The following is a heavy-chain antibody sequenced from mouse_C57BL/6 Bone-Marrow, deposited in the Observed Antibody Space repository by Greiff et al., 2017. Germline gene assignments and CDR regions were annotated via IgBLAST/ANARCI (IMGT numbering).Heavy chain of an antibody. CDR3: AKTIVTTGYYAMDY. V-gene: IGHV2-4*01. J-gene: IGHJ4*01. CDR2: IWSGGST. CDR1: GFSLTSYG. Sequence: VQLQQSGPGLVQPSQSLSITCTVSGFSLTSYGVHWVRQPPGKGLEWLGVIWSGGSTDYNAAFISRLSISKDNSKSQVFFKMNSLQADDTAIYYCAKTIVTTGYYAMDYWGQGTSVTVSS. D-gene: IGHD2-5*01.